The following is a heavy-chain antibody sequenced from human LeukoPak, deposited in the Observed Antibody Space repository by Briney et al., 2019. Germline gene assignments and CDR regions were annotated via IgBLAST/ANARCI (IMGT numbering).Heavy chain of an antibody. J-gene: IGHJ4*02. D-gene: IGHD6-13*01. CDR1: GGSISSGSYY. Sequence: PSETLSLTCTVSGGSISSGSYYWSWIRQPAGKGLEWIGRIYTSGSTNYNPSLKSRVTISVDTSKNQFSLKLSSVTAADTAVYYCVRGGDSGSWSVDHWGQGTLVTVSS. V-gene: IGHV4-61*02. CDR2: IYTSGST. CDR3: VRGGDSGSWSVDH.